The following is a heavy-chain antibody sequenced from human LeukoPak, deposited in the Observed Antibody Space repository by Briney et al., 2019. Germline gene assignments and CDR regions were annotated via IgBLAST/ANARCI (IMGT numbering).Heavy chain of an antibody. CDR1: GFTFSSYG. J-gene: IGHJ4*02. D-gene: IGHD3-22*01. CDR3: ATAATYYYDSSGYFDY. Sequence: GGSLRLSCAASGFTFSSYGMHWVRQAPGKGLEWVAFIRYDGSNKYYADSVKGRFTISRDNSKNTLYLQMNSLRAEDTAVYYCATAATYYYDSSGYFDYWGQGTLVTVSS. V-gene: IGHV3-30*02. CDR2: IRYDGSNK.